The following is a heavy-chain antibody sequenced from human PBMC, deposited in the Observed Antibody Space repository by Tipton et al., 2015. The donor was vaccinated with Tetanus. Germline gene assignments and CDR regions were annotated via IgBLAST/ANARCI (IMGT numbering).Heavy chain of an antibody. CDR1: GFPFSNYA. CDR2: IGTSTSNT. Sequence: SLRLSCVASGFPFSNYAFNWVRQAPGKGLEWVSSIGTSTSNTYYADSVKDRYTISRDNSRNEVYLQMNSLRDEDTAVYYCAKDPASRGWFDPWGQGTLVSVSS. CDR3: AKDPASRGWFDP. V-gene: IGHV3-23*01. J-gene: IGHJ5*02.